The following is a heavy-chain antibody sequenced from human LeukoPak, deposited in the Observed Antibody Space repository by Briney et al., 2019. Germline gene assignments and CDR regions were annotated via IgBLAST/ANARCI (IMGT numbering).Heavy chain of an antibody. Sequence: PSETLSLTCTVSGGSISSYYWSWIRQPPGKGLEWIGYIYYSGSTNYNPSLKSRVTISVDTSKNQFSLKLSSVTAADTAVYYCARDYIAAAGTVGNYGMDVWGQGTTVTVSS. J-gene: IGHJ6*02. CDR1: GGSISSYY. CDR2: IYYSGST. CDR3: ARDYIAAAGTVGNYGMDV. V-gene: IGHV4-59*12. D-gene: IGHD6-13*01.